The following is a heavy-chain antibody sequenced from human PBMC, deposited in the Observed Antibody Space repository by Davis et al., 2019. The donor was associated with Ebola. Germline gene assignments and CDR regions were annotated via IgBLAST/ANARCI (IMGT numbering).Heavy chain of an antibody. CDR2: VSYSGYT. Sequence: PSETLSLTCSVSGDSVTSRAFYWGWHRPAQGLGLVWIVDVSYSGYTYYNPSVKSRGTVSVDTSKNQFSLKVSSLTAADTAVYYCAAGYMTVVTGKWFVTWGQGILVTVSS. V-gene: IGHV4-61*08. D-gene: IGHD5-12*01. J-gene: IGHJ5*02. CDR1: GDSVTSRAFY. CDR3: AAGYMTVVTGKWFVT.